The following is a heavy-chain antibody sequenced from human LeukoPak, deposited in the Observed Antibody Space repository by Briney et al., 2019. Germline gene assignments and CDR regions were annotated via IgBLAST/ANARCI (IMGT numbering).Heavy chain of an antibody. CDR2: MNPNSGNT. CDR3: ARDNGGTAMAYYYYYYMDV. CDR1: GYTFTSYE. V-gene: IGHV1-8*01. Sequence: ASVKVSCKPSGYTFTSYEINCVRQATGQGLEWMGWMNPNSGNTGYAQKFQGRVTMTRNTSISTAYMELSSLRSEDTAVYYCARDNGGTAMAYYYYYYMDVWGKGTTVTISS. D-gene: IGHD5-18*01. J-gene: IGHJ6*03.